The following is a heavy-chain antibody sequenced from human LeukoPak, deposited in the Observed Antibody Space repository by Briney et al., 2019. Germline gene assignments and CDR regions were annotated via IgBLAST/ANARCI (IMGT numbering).Heavy chain of an antibody. CDR2: IRYDGSNK. CDR3: AQSDVVVAATLGLRYYYYYMDV. D-gene: IGHD2-15*01. CDR1: GFTFSSYG. V-gene: IGHV3-30*02. Sequence: GGSLRLSCAASGFTFSSYGMHWVRQAPGKGLEWVAFIRYDGSNKYYADSVKGRFTISRDNSKNTLYLQMNSLRAEDTAVYYCAQSDVVVAATLGLRYYYYYMDVWGKGTTVTISS. J-gene: IGHJ6*03.